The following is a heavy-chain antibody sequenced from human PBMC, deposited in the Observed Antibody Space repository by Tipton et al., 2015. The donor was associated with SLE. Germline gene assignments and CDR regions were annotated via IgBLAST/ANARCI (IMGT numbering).Heavy chain of an antibody. D-gene: IGHD1-14*01. Sequence: SLRLSCAASGFTFSSYAMHWVRQAPGKGLELATVISYDGSNKYYADSVKGRFTISRDNSKNTLYLQMNSLRAEDTAVYYCAKTEEFDDFYLDYWGQGTLVTVSS. CDR3: AKTEEFDDFYLDY. CDR2: ISYDGSNK. J-gene: IGHJ4*02. V-gene: IGHV3-30*04. CDR1: GFTFSSYA.